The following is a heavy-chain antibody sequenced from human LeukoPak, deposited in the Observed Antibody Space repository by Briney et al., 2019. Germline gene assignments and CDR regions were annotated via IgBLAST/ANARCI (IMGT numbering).Heavy chain of an antibody. D-gene: IGHD3-16*01. CDR1: GFTFSGSA. J-gene: IGHJ4*02. V-gene: IGHV3-73*01. CDR3: TRYYDYVWGNDGTSCFDY. CDR2: IRSKANSYAT. Sequence: GGSLRLSCAASGFTFSGSAMHWVRQASGKGLEWVGRIRSKANSYATAYAASVKGRFTISRDDSKNTAYLQMNSLKTEDTAVYYCTRYYDYVWGNDGTSCFDYWGQGTLVTISS.